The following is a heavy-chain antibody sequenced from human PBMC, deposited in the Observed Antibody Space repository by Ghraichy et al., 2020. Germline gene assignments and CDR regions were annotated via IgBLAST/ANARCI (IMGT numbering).Heavy chain of an antibody. CDR2: IKSKTDGGTT. V-gene: IGHV3-15*01. Sequence: GGSLRLSCAASGFTFSNAWMSWVRQAPGKGLEWVGRIKSKTDGGTTDYAAPVKGRFTISRDDSKNTLYLQMNSLKTEDTAVYYCTTDHLAGDYGLFDYWGQGTLVTVSS. J-gene: IGHJ4*02. D-gene: IGHD4-17*01. CDR3: TTDHLAGDYGLFDY. CDR1: GFTFSNAW.